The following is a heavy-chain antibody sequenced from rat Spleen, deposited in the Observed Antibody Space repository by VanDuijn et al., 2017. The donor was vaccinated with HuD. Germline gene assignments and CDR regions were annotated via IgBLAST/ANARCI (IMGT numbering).Heavy chain of an antibody. D-gene: IGHD1-1*01. CDR2: IIYDGSST. CDR1: GFTFSDYA. Sequence: EVQLVESGGGLVQPGRSLKLSCAASGFTFSDYAMAWVRQAPKKGLEWVATIIYDGSSTYYRDSVKGRFTISRENSKSTLYLKMDSLRSEDTATYYCARQHYSAPFDYWGQGIMVTVSS. J-gene: IGHJ2*01. V-gene: IGHV5-17*01. CDR3: ARQHYSAPFDY.